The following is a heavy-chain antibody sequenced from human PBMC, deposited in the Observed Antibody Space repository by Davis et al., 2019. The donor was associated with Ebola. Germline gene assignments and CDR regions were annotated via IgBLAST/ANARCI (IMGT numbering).Heavy chain of an antibody. J-gene: IGHJ6*02. CDR2: INHSGST. D-gene: IGHD6-19*01. Sequence: SETLSLTCAVYGGSFSGYYWSWIRQSPGKGLEWIGEINHSGSTNYNPSLKSRVTISVDTSKNQFSLKLSSVTAADTAVYYWARLAVAGLYGMDVWGQGTTVTVSS. CDR3: ARLAVAGLYGMDV. CDR1: GGSFSGYY. V-gene: IGHV4-34*01.